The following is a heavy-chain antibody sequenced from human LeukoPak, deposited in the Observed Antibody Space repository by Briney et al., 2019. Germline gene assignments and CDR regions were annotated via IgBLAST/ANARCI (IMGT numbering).Heavy chain of an antibody. Sequence: GGSLRLSCAASGFTFSSYSMNWVRQAPGKGLEWVSSISSSSSYIYYADSVKGRFTISRDNAKNSLYLQMNSLRAEDTAVYYCARDGVLWFGELLHNWFDPWGQGTLVTVSS. CDR1: GFTFSSYS. J-gene: IGHJ5*02. CDR2: ISSSSSYI. CDR3: ARDGVLWFGELLHNWFDP. D-gene: IGHD3-10*01. V-gene: IGHV3-21*01.